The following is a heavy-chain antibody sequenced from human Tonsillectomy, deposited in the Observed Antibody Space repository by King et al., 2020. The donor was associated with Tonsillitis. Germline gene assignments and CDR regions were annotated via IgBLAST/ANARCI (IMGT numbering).Heavy chain of an antibody. J-gene: IGHJ4*02. V-gene: IGHV4-31*03. D-gene: IGHD1-7*01. CDR2: IYYSGST. Sequence: VQLQESGPGLVKPSQTLSLTCTVSGGSISSDGYYWSWIRQHPGKGLEWIGYIYYSGSTYYNPSLKSRVTISVDTSKNQFSLKLSSVTAADTAVYYCARVVYNSNYEDYWGQGTLVTVSS. CDR3: ARVVYNSNYEDY. CDR1: GGSISSDGYY.